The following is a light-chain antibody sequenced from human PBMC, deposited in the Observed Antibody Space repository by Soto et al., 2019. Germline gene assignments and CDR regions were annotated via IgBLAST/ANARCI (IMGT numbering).Light chain of an antibody. CDR1: QSTSSW. Sequence: DIQMTQSPSTLSASVGETVTLTCRASQSTSSWVAWYQQRPGKPPKLVIYGASTLERGVPSRFSGSGSGTEFTLTISGLQPDDFATYCCQHYTPYKTFGQGTRV. CDR2: GAS. CDR3: QHYTPYKT. J-gene: IGKJ1*01. V-gene: IGKV1-5*03.